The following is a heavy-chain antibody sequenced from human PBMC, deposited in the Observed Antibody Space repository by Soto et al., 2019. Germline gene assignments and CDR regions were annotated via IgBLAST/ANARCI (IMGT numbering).Heavy chain of an antibody. CDR2: IYPEDSDT. CDR3: ARQVVGATKNPPFDY. V-gene: IGHV5-51*01. D-gene: IGHD1-26*01. CDR1: GYRFTSYW. Sequence: EVQLVQSGAEVKKPGESLQISCKGSGYRFTSYWIGWVRQMPGKGLEWMGIIYPEDSDTRYSPSFQGQVTISADKSISTAYLQWSSLKASDTAMYYCARQVVGATKNPPFDYWGQGTLVTVSS. J-gene: IGHJ4*02.